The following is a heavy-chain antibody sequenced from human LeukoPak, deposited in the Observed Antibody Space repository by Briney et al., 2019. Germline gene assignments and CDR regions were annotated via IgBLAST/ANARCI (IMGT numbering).Heavy chain of an antibody. Sequence: SGTLSLTCAVSDGSINSRNWWTWVRQPPGKGLEWIGEIHHSGSTNYNPSLKSRVIISVDKSKNQFSLKLSSVTAADTAVYYCARGVVAAAGRTFDFWGQGTLVTVSS. CDR2: IHHSGST. D-gene: IGHD6-13*01. CDR1: DGSINSRNW. CDR3: ARGVVAAAGRTFDF. V-gene: IGHV4-4*02. J-gene: IGHJ4*02.